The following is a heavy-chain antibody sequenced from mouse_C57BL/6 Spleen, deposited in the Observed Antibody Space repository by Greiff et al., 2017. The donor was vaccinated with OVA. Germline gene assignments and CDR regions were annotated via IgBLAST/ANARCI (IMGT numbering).Heavy chain of an antibody. V-gene: IGHV1-22*01. CDR1: GYTFTDYN. D-gene: IGHD1-1*01. CDR3: AREPFTTVVERFAY. J-gene: IGHJ3*01. Sequence: EVQLQQSGPELVKPGASVKMSCKASGYTFTDYNMHWVKQSHGKSLEWIGYINPNNGGTSYNQKFKGKATLTVNKSSSTAYMELRSLTSEDSAVYYCAREPFTTVVERFAYWGQGTLVTVSA. CDR2: INPNNGGT.